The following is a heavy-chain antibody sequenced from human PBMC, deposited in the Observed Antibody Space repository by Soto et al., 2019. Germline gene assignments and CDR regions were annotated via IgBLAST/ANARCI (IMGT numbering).Heavy chain of an antibody. CDR2: IIPIVGIA. Sequence: QVQLVQSGAEVKKPGSSVKVSCQAAGGTFNTYSINWVRQAPGQGLEWMGRIIPIVGIAKYAQKFQGRVAXTXXXSXCTGYMMEVNSLRPEDTAMYYCARAMVVGATGAFDIWGQGTMVTVSS. CDR1: GGTFNTYS. J-gene: IGHJ3*02. CDR3: ARAMVVGATGAFDI. D-gene: IGHD2-15*01. V-gene: IGHV1-69*02.